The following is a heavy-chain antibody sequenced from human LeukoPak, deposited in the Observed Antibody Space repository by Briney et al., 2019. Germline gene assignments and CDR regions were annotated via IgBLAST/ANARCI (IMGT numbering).Heavy chain of an antibody. CDR1: GFSFSTYG. J-gene: IGHJ4*02. CDR2: MRNDGSKY. CDR3: AKDRETYEYTFDY. V-gene: IGHV3-33*06. Sequence: PGKSLRLYCAASGFSFSTYGIHWVRQAPGKGLEGVAVMRNDGSKYEYADSVKGRFTISRDTYKNTLYLQMNDLNADDTAVYCCAKDRETYEYTFDYWGQGTLVTVSS. D-gene: IGHD6-6*01.